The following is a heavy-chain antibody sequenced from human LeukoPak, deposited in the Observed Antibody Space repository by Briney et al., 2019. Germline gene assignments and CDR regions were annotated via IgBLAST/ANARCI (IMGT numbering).Heavy chain of an antibody. CDR1: GGSISSYY. CDR3: ARSELSSGGADY. D-gene: IGHD3-16*02. CDR2: IYYSGST. J-gene: IGHJ4*02. V-gene: IGHV4-59*01. Sequence: SETLSLTCTVSGGSISSYYWSWIRQPPGKGLEWIGYIYYSGSTNSNPSLKSRVTISVDTSKNQCSLKLSSVTAADTAVYYCARSELSSGGADYWGQGNLVTVSS.